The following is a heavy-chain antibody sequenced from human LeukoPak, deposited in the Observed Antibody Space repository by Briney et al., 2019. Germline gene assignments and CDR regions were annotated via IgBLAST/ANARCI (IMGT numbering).Heavy chain of an antibody. CDR2: IYTSGST. CDR3: ARDLRDDSSGYAWYFDY. J-gene: IGHJ4*02. D-gene: IGHD3-22*01. Sequence: SQTLSLTCTVSGGSISSGSYYWSWIRQPAGKGLEWIGRIYTSGSTNYNPSLKRRVTISVDTSKNQFSLKLSSVTAADTAVYYCARDLRDDSSGYAWYFDYWGQGTLVTVSS. CDR1: GGSISSGSYY. V-gene: IGHV4-61*02.